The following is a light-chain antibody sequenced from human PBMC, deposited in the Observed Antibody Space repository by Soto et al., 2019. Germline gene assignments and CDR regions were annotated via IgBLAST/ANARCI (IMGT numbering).Light chain of an antibody. CDR2: GAS. Sequence: EIVMTQSPATLSVSPGERATLSCRASQSVGSNLAWYQQKPGQAPRLLIYGASTRATAIPARFSGSGSGTEFTLTIRSLQSEDSAVYYCQQFDDWPPWTFGQGTKVEIK. J-gene: IGKJ1*01. CDR1: QSVGSN. CDR3: QQFDDWPPWT. V-gene: IGKV3-15*01.